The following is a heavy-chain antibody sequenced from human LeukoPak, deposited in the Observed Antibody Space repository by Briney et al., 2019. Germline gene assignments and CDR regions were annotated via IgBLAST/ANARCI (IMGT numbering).Heavy chain of an antibody. CDR2: MSYDGSNK. J-gene: IGHJ6*02. CDR1: GFTFSSYA. CDR3: ARAGYASTTAYYYGMDV. V-gene: IGHV3-30-3*01. Sequence: GGSLRLSCAASGFTFSSYAMPWVRQAPGKGLEWVAVMSYDGSNKYYADSVKGRFTISRDNSKNTLYLQMNSLRTEDTAVYYCARAGYASTTAYYYGMDVWGQGTTVTVSS. D-gene: IGHD1-26*01.